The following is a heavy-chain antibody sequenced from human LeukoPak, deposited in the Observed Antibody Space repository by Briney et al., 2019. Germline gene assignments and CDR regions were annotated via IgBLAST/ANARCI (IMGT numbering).Heavy chain of an antibody. D-gene: IGHD3-22*01. V-gene: IGHV1-69*13. CDR3: ARGWDYDSGGRPTAYVY. J-gene: IGHJ4*02. CDR2: IIPIFGTA. CDR1: GGTFSNYA. Sequence: GASVKVSCKASGGTFSNYAINWVRQAPGPGLEWMGGIIPIFGTANYAQKFQGRVTIIADESTSTVYMELNSLKSEDTAVYYCARGWDYDSGGRPTAYVYWGQGTLVTVSS.